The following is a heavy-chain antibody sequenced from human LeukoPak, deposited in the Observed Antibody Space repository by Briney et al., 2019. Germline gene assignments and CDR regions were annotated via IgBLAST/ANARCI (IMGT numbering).Heavy chain of an antibody. CDR3: SRTQAVAGDY. D-gene: IGHD6-19*01. CDR2: SYSGGST. J-gene: IGHJ4*02. CDR1: GFTFNSYG. V-gene: IGHV3-66*01. Sequence: RGSLRLSCAASGFTFNSYGMSWVRQAPGKGVEWVSVSYSGGSTYYVASVKGRFTITSDNSKITVYLQMNSLRVEDRAVYCGSRTQAVAGDYWGQGTLVTVSS.